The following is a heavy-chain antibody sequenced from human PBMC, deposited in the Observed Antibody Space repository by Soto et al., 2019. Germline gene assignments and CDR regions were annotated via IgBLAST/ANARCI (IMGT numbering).Heavy chain of an antibody. CDR3: VRSLLTSSWFAGS. CDR2: TYYRSKWYN. V-gene: IGHV6-1*01. CDR1: GDSVSSNSAA. D-gene: IGHD6-13*01. J-gene: IGHJ5*02. Sequence: TLSLTCAISGDSVSSNSAAWNWIRQSPSRGLEWLGRTYYRSKWYNDYAVSVKSRITINPDTSKNQFSLQLSSVTAADTAVYYCVRSLLTSSWFAGSWGQGTLVTVSS.